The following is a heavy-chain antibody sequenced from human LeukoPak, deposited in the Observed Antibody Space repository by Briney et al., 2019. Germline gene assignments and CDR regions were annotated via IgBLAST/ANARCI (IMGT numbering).Heavy chain of an antibody. Sequence: ASVKVSCKASGYTFTSYAMHWVRQAPGQRLEWMGWINAGNGNTKYSQKFQSRVTMTRDTSTSTVYMELSSLRTEDTAVYYCARDIGPDCSTTSCYIKAFDMWGQGTMVTVSS. CDR2: INAGNGNT. V-gene: IGHV1-3*01. D-gene: IGHD2-2*02. CDR3: ARDIGPDCSTTSCYIKAFDM. CDR1: GYTFTSYA. J-gene: IGHJ3*02.